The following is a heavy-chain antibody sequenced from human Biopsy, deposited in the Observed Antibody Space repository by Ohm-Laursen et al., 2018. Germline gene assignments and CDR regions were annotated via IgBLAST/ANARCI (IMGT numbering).Heavy chain of an antibody. CDR1: GFSFDNYA. CDR3: AKINPSSIYYYYGMDV. CDR2: ISGSAGST. Sequence: GSLRLSCAASGFSFDNYAMNWVRQAPGKGLEWVSAISGSAGSTNYADPVKGRFTISRDNSKNTLYLQLNSLRAEDTALYYCAKINPSSIYYYYGMDVWGQGTTVTASS. V-gene: IGHV3-23*01. J-gene: IGHJ6*02.